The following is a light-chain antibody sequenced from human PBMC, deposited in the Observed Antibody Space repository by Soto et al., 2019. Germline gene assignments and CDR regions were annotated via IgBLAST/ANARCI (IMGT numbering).Light chain of an antibody. J-gene: IGLJ2*01. CDR3: LLYVRDVRV. CDR2: DTS. V-gene: IGLV7-46*01. Sequence: QAVVTQEPSLTVSPGGTVTLTCGSSIGAVTSGQYPYWFQQKPGQAPRTLIYDTSNKQSWTPARFSGSLLGGKAALTLSGAQPEDEAEYYCLLYVRDVRVFGGGTKLTVL. CDR1: IGAVTSGQY.